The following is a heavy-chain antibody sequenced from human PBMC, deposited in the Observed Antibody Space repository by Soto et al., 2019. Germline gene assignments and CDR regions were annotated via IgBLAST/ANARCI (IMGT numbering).Heavy chain of an antibody. CDR3: PKDQYSSSSRADDAFDI. CDR2: ISYDGSNK. J-gene: IGHJ3*02. D-gene: IGHD6-6*01. V-gene: IGHV3-30*18. CDR1: GFTFSRYG. Sequence: GGSLRLSCAASGFTFSRYGMHWVGQAPGEGLERVAVISYDGSNKYYADSVKGRFTISRDNSKNTLYLHMNSLRAEDTAVYYCPKDQYSSSSRADDAFDIWGQGTRFTVSS.